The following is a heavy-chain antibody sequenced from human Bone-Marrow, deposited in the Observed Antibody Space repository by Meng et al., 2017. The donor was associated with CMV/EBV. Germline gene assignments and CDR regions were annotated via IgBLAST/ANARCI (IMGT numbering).Heavy chain of an antibody. V-gene: IGHV1-8*01. CDR3: ARAYYDNWSGHCLGY. J-gene: IGHJ4*02. CDR1: GYTFINYD. Sequence: ASVKVSFKASGYTFINYDTNWVRQAPGQGLEGMGWMNPKSGNTGYAQKFQGRVNMAMIRSTTSAYMELSSLKSEDTAVYYCARAYYDNWSGHCLGYWGQGTLVTVSS. D-gene: IGHD3-3*01. CDR2: MNPKSGNT.